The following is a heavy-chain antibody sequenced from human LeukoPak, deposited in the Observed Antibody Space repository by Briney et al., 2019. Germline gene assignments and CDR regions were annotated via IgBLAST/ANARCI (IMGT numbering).Heavy chain of an antibody. CDR1: GFTFSSYA. J-gene: IGHJ6*02. CDR3: AKGIAAADTSYYYYYYGMDV. Sequence: SGGSLRLSCAASGFTFSSYAMSWVRQAPGKGLEWVSGISGSGGSTYYADSVKGRFTISRDNSKNTLYLQMNSLRAEDTAVYYCAKGIAAADTSYYYYYYGMDVWGQGTTVTVSS. CDR2: ISGSGGST. D-gene: IGHD6-13*01. V-gene: IGHV3-23*01.